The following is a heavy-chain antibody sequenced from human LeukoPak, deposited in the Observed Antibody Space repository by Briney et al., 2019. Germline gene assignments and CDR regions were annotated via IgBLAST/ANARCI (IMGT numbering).Heavy chain of an antibody. CDR2: ISYDGSNK. V-gene: IGHV3-30*18. CDR3: AKDGDYGLGY. Sequence: PGGSLRLSCVASGFPFSSYGMHWVRQAPGKGLEWVAVISYDGSNKYYADSVKGRFTISRDNSKNTLYLQMNSLRAEDTAVYYCAKDGDYGLGYWGQGTLVTVSS. D-gene: IGHD4-17*01. CDR1: GFPFSSYG. J-gene: IGHJ4*02.